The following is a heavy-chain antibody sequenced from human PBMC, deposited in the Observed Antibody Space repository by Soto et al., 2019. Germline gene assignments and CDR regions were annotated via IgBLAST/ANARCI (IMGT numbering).Heavy chain of an antibody. D-gene: IGHD3-9*01. CDR3: ARGYYDIFTGYYSPPLWFAP. J-gene: IGHJ5*02. CDR1: GGSISSDY. Sequence: PSETLSLTCTVSGGSISSDYWSWIRQPPGKGLEWIGYIYYSGSTNYNPSLKSRVTISVDTSKNQFSLKLSSVTAADPAVYYCARGYYDIFTGYYSPPLWFAPWGQGTLVTVS. V-gene: IGHV4-59*01. CDR2: IYYSGST.